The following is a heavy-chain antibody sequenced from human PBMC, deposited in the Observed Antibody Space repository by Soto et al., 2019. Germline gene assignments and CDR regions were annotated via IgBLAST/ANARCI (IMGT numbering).Heavy chain of an antibody. Sequence: GGSLRLSCADSGFTFSSYAMSWVRQAPGKGLEWVSAISGSGGSTYYADSVKGRFTISRDNSKNTLYLQMNSRRAEDTAVYYCATYLSHRTSSYGSGTPSYSYGMDVWGQGPTVTVSS. CDR3: ATYLSHRTSSYGSGTPSYSYGMDV. D-gene: IGHD3-10*01. CDR2: ISGSGGST. J-gene: IGHJ6*02. CDR1: GFTFSSYA. V-gene: IGHV3-23*01.